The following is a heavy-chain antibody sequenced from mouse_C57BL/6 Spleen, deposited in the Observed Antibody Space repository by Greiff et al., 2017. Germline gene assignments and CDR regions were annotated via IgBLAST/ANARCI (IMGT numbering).Heavy chain of an antibody. Sequence: VQLQQSGAELVRPGASVTLSCRASGYTFTDYEMHWVKQTPVHGLEWIGAIDPETGGTAYNQKFKGKAILTADKSSSPAYMELRSLTSEDSAVYYCTRGNDYPYYFDYWGQGTTLTVSS. V-gene: IGHV1-15*01. D-gene: IGHD2-4*01. J-gene: IGHJ2*01. CDR3: TRGNDYPYYFDY. CDR2: IDPETGGT. CDR1: GYTFTDYE.